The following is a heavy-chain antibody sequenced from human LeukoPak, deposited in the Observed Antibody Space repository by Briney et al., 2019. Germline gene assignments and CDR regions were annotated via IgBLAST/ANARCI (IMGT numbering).Heavy chain of an antibody. Sequence: GGSLRLSCAASGFTFSDYYMNWIRQAPGKGLEWISYMSSSGSTISYADSVTGRFTVSRDNAKNSLYLQMNSQRAEDTAVYYCARSILPAANAIDYWGQGTLLTVSS. J-gene: IGHJ4*02. V-gene: IGHV3-11*04. D-gene: IGHD2-2*01. CDR1: GFTFSDYY. CDR2: MSSSGSTI. CDR3: ARSILPAANAIDY.